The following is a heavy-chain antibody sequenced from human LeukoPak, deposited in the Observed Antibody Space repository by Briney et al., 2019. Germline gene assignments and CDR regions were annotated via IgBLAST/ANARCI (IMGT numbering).Heavy chain of an antibody. V-gene: IGHV3-33*01. CDR1: GFTFSSYF. CDR3: ARDLTNIRGGGYFDN. Sequence: GGSLRLSCAASGFTFSSYFMHWVRQAPGKGLEWVAVIWFDGGKIYYADSVKGRFTISRDNSKNTLYLQMNSLKAEDTAVYHCARDLTNIRGGGYFDNWGQGTLVTVSS. J-gene: IGHJ4*02. D-gene: IGHD1/OR15-1a*01. CDR2: IWFDGGKI.